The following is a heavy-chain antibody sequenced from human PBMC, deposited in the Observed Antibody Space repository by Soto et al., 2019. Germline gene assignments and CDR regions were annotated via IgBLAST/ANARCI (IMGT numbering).Heavy chain of an antibody. D-gene: IGHD2-8*02. Sequence: PSETLSLTCAVSGGSISSSFHYWGWTRQPPGKGLEWIGSIYYRGNTYYNPSLKSRVTISVDTSKNQFSLKLSSVTAADTAVYYCARDKITGLFDYWGQGTLVTVSS. CDR1: GGSISSSFHY. CDR2: IYYRGNT. CDR3: ARDKITGLFDY. J-gene: IGHJ4*02. V-gene: IGHV4-39*02.